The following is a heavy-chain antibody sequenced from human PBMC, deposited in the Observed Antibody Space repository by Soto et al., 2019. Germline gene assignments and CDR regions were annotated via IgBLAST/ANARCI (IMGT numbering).Heavy chain of an antibody. Sequence: EVQLVESGGGWIQPGGSLRLSCAASGFAVSRKYMTWVRQAPGKGLEWVSVIYGGGTTYYADSVKGRFTISRDTSKNTLYLQMNSLRAEDTAVYYCVQTSGWPGFDFWGQGTLVTVSS. CDR1: GFAVSRKY. D-gene: IGHD6-19*01. V-gene: IGHV3-53*01. CDR2: IYGGGTT. CDR3: VQTSGWPGFDF. J-gene: IGHJ4*02.